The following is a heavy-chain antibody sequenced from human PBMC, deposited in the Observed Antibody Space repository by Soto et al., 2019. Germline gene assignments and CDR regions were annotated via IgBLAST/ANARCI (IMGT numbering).Heavy chain of an antibody. CDR1: GFTFSSYG. J-gene: IGHJ3*02. Sequence: GSLRLSCAASGFTFSSYGMHWVRQAPGKGLEWVAVIWYDGSNKYYADSVKGRFTISRDNAKNTLYLQMNSLRAEDTAVYYCARDRGYPDSFDIWGQGTMVTVSS. D-gene: IGHD3-10*01. CDR2: IWYDGSNK. CDR3: ARDRGYPDSFDI. V-gene: IGHV3-33*01.